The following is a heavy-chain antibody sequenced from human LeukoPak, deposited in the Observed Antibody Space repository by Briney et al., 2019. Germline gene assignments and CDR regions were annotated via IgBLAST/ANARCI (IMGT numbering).Heavy chain of an antibody. CDR2: IYYSGST. CDR3: ALRGRGRWLQLGGAFDI. D-gene: IGHD5-24*01. Sequence: TSETLSLTCTVSGASISGSSHYFWGWIRQTPGKGLEWIGSIYYSGSTYYNPSLKSRVTISVDTSKNQFSLKLSSVTAADTAVYYCALRGRGRWLQLGGAFDIWGQGTMVTVSS. V-gene: IGHV4-39*07. J-gene: IGHJ3*02. CDR1: GASISGSSHYF.